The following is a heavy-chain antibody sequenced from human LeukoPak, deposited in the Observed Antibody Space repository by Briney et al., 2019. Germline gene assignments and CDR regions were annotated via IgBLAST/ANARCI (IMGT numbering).Heavy chain of an antibody. CDR2: ISAYNGNT. V-gene: IGHV1-18*01. J-gene: IGHJ4*02. CDR1: GYPFDNFG. CDR3: ARDRLGGDLTGESLY. D-gene: IGHD4-17*01. Sequence: GAAVKVSCKASGYPFDNFGLTWVRQAPGQGLEWMGWISAYNGNTHYAQKFRGRLTMTTDTSTTTAYLELRSLKSDDTAVYYCARDRLGGDLTGESLYWGQGTLVTASS.